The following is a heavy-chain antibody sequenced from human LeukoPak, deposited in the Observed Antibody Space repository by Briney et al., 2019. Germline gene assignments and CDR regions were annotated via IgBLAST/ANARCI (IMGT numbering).Heavy chain of an antibody. CDR2: IYYSGST. CDR1: GVSISSYY. D-gene: IGHD3-10*01. V-gene: IGHV4-59*08. J-gene: IGHJ4*02. CDR3: ASLLLWFGELTSWDY. Sequence: TSETLSLTCTVSGVSISSYYWSWIRQPPGKGLEWIGYIYYSGSTNYNPSLKSRVTISEDTSKNQFSLKLSSVTAADTAVYYCASLLLWFGELTSWDYWGQGTLVSVSS.